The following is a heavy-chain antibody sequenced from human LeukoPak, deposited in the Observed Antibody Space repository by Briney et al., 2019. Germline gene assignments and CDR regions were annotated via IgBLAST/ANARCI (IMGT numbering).Heavy chain of an antibody. CDR1: GFTFSSYS. CDR3: ARGEWSRSPFDY. Sequence: GGSLRLSCAASGFTFSSYSMNWVRQAPGKGLEWVSFISTSSSYIYYADSVKGRFTISGDNAKNSLYVQMNSLRVEDTAMYYCARGEWSRSPFDYWGQGTLVTVSS. D-gene: IGHD6-6*01. CDR2: ISTSSSYI. V-gene: IGHV3-21*06. J-gene: IGHJ4*02.